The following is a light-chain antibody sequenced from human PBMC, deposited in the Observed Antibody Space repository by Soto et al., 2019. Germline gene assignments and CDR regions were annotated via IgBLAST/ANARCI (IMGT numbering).Light chain of an antibody. Sequence: DLQMTQSPSTLSASFGDRVTIXXRASQSISSWLAWYQQKPGKAPKLXIYKASSLESGVPSRFSGSGSGTEFTLTISSLQPDDFATYYCQHYITYPWTFGQGTKVDIK. CDR2: KAS. J-gene: IGKJ1*01. CDR1: QSISSW. V-gene: IGKV1-5*03. CDR3: QHYITYPWT.